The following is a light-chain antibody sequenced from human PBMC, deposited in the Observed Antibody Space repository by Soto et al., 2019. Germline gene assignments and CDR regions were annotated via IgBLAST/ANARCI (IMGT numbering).Light chain of an antibody. J-gene: IGLJ1*01. CDR3: GTWDSSLSAGYV. CDR2: DNN. CDR1: SSIIGNNY. V-gene: IGLV1-51*01. Sequence: QSVLTQPPSVSAAPGQKVTISCCGSSSIIGNNYVSWYQQLPGTAPKLLIYDNNKRPSGIPDRFSGSKSGTSATLGITGLQTGDEADYYCGTWDSSLSAGYVFGTGTKLTVL.